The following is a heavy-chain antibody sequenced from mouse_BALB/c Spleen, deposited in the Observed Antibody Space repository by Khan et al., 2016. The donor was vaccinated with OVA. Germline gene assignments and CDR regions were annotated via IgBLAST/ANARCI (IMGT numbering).Heavy chain of an antibody. CDR2: ISYSGYT. CDR1: GYSITTDYV. J-gene: IGHJ2*01. D-gene: IGHD1-1*01. CDR3: AIVYGGGFDY. Sequence: EVQLQESGPGLVKPSQSLSLSCTVTGYSITTDYVWNWIRKLPGNKLEWMGYISYSGYTKYNPTLKSRISITRDTSKNKFFLQLKSVTTEDTARYYCAIVYGGGFDYWGQGTTLTASS. V-gene: IGHV3-2*02.